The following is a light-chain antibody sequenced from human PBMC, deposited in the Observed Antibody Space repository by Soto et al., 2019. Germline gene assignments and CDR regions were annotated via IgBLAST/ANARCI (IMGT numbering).Light chain of an antibody. Sequence: EIVLTQSPGTLSLSPGERATLSCRPSQSVSNNYLAWYQQKPGQAPRLLIYDASRRATGIPERFSGGGSGTDFTLTISRLEPEDFAVYYCQQFSSYPLTFGGGTKVDIK. CDR3: QQFSSYPLT. J-gene: IGKJ4*01. CDR1: QSVSNNY. V-gene: IGKV3-20*01. CDR2: DAS.